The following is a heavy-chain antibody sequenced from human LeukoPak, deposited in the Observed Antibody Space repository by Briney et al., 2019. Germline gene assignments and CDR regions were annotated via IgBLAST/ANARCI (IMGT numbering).Heavy chain of an antibody. Sequence: ASVKVPCKASGYTFTSYGISWVRQAPGQGLEWMGWISAYNGNTNYAQKLQGRVTMTTDTSTSTAYMELRSLRSDDTAVYYCARMTVDYDFWSGSPWFDPWGQGTLVTVSS. J-gene: IGHJ5*02. CDR2: ISAYNGNT. CDR3: ARMTVDYDFWSGSPWFDP. CDR1: GYTFTSYG. D-gene: IGHD3-3*01. V-gene: IGHV1-18*01.